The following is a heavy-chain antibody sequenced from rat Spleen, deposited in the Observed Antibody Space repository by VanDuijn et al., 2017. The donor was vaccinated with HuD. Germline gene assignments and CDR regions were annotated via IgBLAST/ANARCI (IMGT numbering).Heavy chain of an antibody. J-gene: IGHJ3*01. V-gene: IGHV5-29*01. CDR3: AKVEVAWFAY. Sequence: EVQLVESDGGLVQPGRSLKLSCAASGFTFSDYYMAWVRQAPTKGLEWVATISYDGSSTYYPDSVKGRFTISRDNAKSTLYLQMDSLRSEDTATYYCAKVEVAWFAYWGQGTLVTVSS. CDR1: GFTFSDYY. D-gene: IGHD3-7*01. CDR2: ISYDGSST.